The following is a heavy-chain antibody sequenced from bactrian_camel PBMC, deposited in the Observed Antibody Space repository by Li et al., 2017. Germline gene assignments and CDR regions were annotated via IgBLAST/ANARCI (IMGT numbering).Heavy chain of an antibody. Sequence: HVQLVESGGGSVQVGGSLRLSCVASGDIIGRYCMGWFRQIPDKEREGVAGWDNHGKTSYAKSVKGRFTISKDNAKNTLYLQMNSLKPEDTAMYYCAALIWCPNTYGDTWHLGRVPGRGNYWGQGTQVTVS. CDR1: GDIIGRYC. CDR2: WDNHGKT. V-gene: IGHV3S55*01. J-gene: IGHJ4*01. CDR3: AALIWCPNTYGDTWHLGRVPGRGNY. D-gene: IGHD6*01.